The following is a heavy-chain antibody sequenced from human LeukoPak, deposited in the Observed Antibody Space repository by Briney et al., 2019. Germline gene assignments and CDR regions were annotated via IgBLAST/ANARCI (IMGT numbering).Heavy chain of an antibody. CDR2: ISSTANNYAT. J-gene: IGHJ4*02. D-gene: IGHD3-22*01. CDR1: GFTFSGSA. Sequence: PGGSLRLSCAASGFTFSGSAMHWVRQASGKGLEGVGRISSTANNYATAYAASVKGRFTISRDDSMNTAYLQMNSLETEDTAVYYCTRRGDKHYDSSGGDFWGQGTLVTVSS. CDR3: TRRGDKHYDSSGGDF. V-gene: IGHV3-73*01.